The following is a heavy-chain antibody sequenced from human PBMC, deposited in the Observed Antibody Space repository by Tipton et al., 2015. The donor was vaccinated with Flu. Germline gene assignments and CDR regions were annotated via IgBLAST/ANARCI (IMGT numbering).Heavy chain of an antibody. CDR3: ARLWFDYYYYGMDV. CDR1: GYTFTSYD. J-gene: IGHJ6*02. D-gene: IGHD5-18*01. V-gene: IGHV1-8*01. Sequence: QLVQSGAEVKKPGASVKVSCKASGYTFTSYDINWVRQATGQGLEWMGWMNPNSGNTGYAQKFQGRVTMTRNTSISTAYMELSSLRSEDTAVYYCARLWFDYYYYGMDVWGRGTTVTVSS. CDR2: MNPNSGNT.